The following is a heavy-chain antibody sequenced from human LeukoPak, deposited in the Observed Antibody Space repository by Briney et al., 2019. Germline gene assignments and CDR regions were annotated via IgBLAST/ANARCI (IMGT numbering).Heavy chain of an antibody. Sequence: ASVKDSCMESGYTFTNYYIHSVRQAPGQGLEWMGIINPSGGGTSYAQKFQGRVTMTRDTSTSTVYMDLSSLRSEDTAVYYCARRGDYRAYVRYFTTSVSGQATTATVSS. V-gene: IGHV1-46*01. CDR3: ARRGDYRAYVRYFTTSV. CDR1: GYTFTNYY. D-gene: IGHD4-17*01. CDR2: INPSGGGT. J-gene: IGHJ6*02.